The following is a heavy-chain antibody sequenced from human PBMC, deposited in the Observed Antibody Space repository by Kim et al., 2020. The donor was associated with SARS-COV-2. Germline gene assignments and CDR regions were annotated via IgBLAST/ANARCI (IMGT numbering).Heavy chain of an antibody. D-gene: IGHD2-21*02. Sequence: GGSLRLSCAASGFTFSSYWMHWVRQAPGKGLVWVSRINGDGSGTNFADSVTGRFSISRDNAKNTLYLQMNSLRAEDTAVYYCARAVATASRSMDVWGQGTTVPVSS. V-gene: IGHV3-74*01. CDR3: ARAVATASRSMDV. CDR1: GFTFSSYW. CDR2: INGDGSGT. J-gene: IGHJ6*02.